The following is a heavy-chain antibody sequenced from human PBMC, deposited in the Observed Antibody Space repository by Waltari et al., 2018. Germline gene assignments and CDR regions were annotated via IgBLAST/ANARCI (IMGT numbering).Heavy chain of an antibody. D-gene: IGHD3-3*01. CDR2: IYYSGST. CDR1: GGSISSYY. Sequence: QVQLQESGPGLVKPSETLSLTCTVSGGSISSYYWSWIRQPPGKGLEWIGYIYYSGSTNYNPPLKRRVTISVDTSKNQFSLKLSSVTAADTAVYYCARLITGVVISPYYGMDVWGQGTTVTVSS. CDR3: ARLITGVVISPYYGMDV. J-gene: IGHJ6*02. V-gene: IGHV4-59*08.